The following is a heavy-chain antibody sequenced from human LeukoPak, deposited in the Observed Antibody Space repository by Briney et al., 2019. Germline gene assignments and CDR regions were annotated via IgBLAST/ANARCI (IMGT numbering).Heavy chain of an antibody. Sequence: PSETLSLTCTVSGGSISSYYWNWIRQPPGKGLEWIGYIYYTGYTNYNPSLKSRVTISVDTSKNQFSLKLSSVTAADTAVYYCARHVLRYFDWPPGAFDIWGQGTMVTVSS. CDR3: ARHVLRYFDWPPGAFDI. V-gene: IGHV4-59*08. D-gene: IGHD3-9*01. CDR2: IYYTGYT. CDR1: GGSISSYY. J-gene: IGHJ3*02.